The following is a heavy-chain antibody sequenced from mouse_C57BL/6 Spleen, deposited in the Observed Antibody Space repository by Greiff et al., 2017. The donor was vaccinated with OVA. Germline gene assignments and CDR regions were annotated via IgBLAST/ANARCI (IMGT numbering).Heavy chain of an antibody. V-gene: IGHV1-55*01. J-gene: IGHJ4*01. CDR3: ASALYGNYGAMDY. CDR1: GYTFTSYW. CDR2: IYPGSGST. D-gene: IGHD2-1*01. Sequence: QVQLQQPGAELVKPGASVKMSCKASGYTFTSYWITWVKQRPGQGLEWIGDIYPGSGSTNYNEKFKSKATLTVDTSSSTAYMQLSSLTSEDSAVYYCASALYGNYGAMDYWGQGTSVTVSS.